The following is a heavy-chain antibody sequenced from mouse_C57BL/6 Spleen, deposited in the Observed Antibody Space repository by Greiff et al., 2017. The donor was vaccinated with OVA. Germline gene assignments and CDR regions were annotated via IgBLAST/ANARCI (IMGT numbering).Heavy chain of an antibody. J-gene: IGHJ2*01. V-gene: IGHV1-54*01. D-gene: IGHD2-5*01. CDR1: GYAFTNYL. Sequence: QVQLQQSGAELVRPGTSVKVSCKASGYAFTNYLIEWVKQRPGQGLEWIGVINPGSGGTNYNEKFKGKATLTADKSSSTAYMQLSSLTSEDTAVYFCARGDYSNYYFDYWGKGTTLTVSS. CDR2: INPGSGGT. CDR3: ARGDYSNYYFDY.